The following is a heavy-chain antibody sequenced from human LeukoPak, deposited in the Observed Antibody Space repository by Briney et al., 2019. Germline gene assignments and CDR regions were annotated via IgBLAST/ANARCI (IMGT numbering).Heavy chain of an antibody. V-gene: IGHV3-23*01. D-gene: IGHD2-2*01. Sequence: PGRSMRLSCAPAGLNFDDYGMTWVRQAPGKGLEWVSAISGSGGSTYYADSVKGRFTISRDNSKNTLYLQMNSLRAEDTAVYYCAKVRWAYQLPNDAFDIWGQGTMVTVSS. CDR2: ISGSGGST. CDR1: GLNFDDYG. J-gene: IGHJ3*02. CDR3: AKVRWAYQLPNDAFDI.